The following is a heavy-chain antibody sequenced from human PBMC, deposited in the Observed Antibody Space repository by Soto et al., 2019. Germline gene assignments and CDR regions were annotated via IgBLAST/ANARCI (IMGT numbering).Heavy chain of an antibody. CDR2: AYHSGST. CDR3: ARSPPSSYYGGSGTFDY. CDR1: GGFTSPNNW. D-gene: IGHD3-10*01. J-gene: IGHJ4*02. Sequence: QLQLQESGPGLVRPSGTLSLTCAVSGGFTSPNNWWSWVRQPPGKGLEWIGDAYHSGSTEYNPSLKIRVSISVDKSKNQIFLKLTSATAADTAVYYCARSPPSSYYGGSGTFDYWGQGTLVTVSS. V-gene: IGHV4-4*02.